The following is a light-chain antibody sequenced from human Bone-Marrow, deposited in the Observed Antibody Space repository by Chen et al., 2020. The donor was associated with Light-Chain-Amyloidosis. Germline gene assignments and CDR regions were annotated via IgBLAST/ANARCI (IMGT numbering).Light chain of an antibody. V-gene: IGLV2-23*02. Sequence: QSALTQPASVSGSPGQSITISCTGSSSVVGNYNLVSWYQQHPGKAPKLMIFEVNKRPSGVANRFSGSKSGNTASLTISGLLAEGEADYHSGSYAGSSTVVFGGGTKLTVL. CDR2: EVN. CDR1: SSVVGNYNL. J-gene: IGLJ2*01. CDR3: GSYAGSSTVV.